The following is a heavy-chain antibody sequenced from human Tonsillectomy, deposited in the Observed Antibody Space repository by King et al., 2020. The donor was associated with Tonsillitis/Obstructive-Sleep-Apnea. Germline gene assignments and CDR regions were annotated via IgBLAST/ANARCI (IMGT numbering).Heavy chain of an antibody. J-gene: IGHJ4*02. CDR2: IIPIFGTA. D-gene: IGHD3-10*01. V-gene: IGHV1-69*12. CDR1: GGTFSSYA. Sequence: QLVQSGAEVKKPGSSVKVSCKASGGTFSSYAISWVRQAPGQGLEWMGGIIPIFGTANYAQKFQGRVTITADESTSTAYMELSSLRSEDTAVYYCARPLAITMVQGVIITPFDYLGQGTLVTVSS. CDR3: ARPLAITMVQGVIITPFDY.